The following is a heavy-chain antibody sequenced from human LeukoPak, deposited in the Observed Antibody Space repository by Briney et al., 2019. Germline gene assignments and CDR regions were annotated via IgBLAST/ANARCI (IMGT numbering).Heavy chain of an antibody. D-gene: IGHD4-17*01. CDR3: ARDARDYVHDY. Sequence: GGSLRLSCAASGFTFSRYSMNWVRQAPGKGLEWVSYISSDTSTIHYADSVEGRSTISKDNAYNSLYLQMNSLRAEDTAVYYCARDARDYVHDYWGQGTLVTVSS. V-gene: IGHV3-48*01. J-gene: IGHJ4*02. CDR1: GFTFSRYS. CDR2: ISSDTSTI.